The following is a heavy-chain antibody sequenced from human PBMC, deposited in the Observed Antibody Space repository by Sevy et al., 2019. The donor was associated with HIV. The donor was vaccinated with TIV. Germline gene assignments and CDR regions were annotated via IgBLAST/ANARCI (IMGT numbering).Heavy chain of an antibody. D-gene: IGHD5-18*01. Sequence: GGSLRLSCAASGFTFSSYGMHWVRQTPGKGLEWVVVIWYDGSNKYYGDSVKGRFTIYRDNSKNTLWLQMNSLRPEDTAVYYCARDREETAMSFNWFDPWGQGTLVTVSS. CDR2: IWYDGSNK. CDR1: GFTFSSYG. J-gene: IGHJ5*02. V-gene: IGHV3-33*01. CDR3: ARDREETAMSFNWFDP.